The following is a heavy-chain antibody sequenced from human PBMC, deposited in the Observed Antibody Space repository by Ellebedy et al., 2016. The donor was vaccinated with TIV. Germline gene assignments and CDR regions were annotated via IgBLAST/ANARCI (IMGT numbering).Heavy chain of an antibody. Sequence: AASVKVSCKASGYTFTTYAMHWVRQAPGQRLEWMGWINAGNGNTKYSQKFQVRVTITRDTSASTAYMELSSLRSEDTAVYYCARLSRVYDSSGYNWFDPWGKGTLVTVSS. J-gene: IGHJ5*02. V-gene: IGHV1-3*01. CDR1: GYTFTTYA. CDR3: ARLSRVYDSSGYNWFDP. CDR2: INAGNGNT. D-gene: IGHD3-22*01.